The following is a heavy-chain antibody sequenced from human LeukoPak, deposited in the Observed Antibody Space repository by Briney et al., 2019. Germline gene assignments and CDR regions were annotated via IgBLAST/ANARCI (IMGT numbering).Heavy chain of an antibody. J-gene: IGHJ5*02. CDR1: GGSISSYY. Sequence: SETLSLTCTVSGGSISSYYWSWIRQPPGKGLEWIGYTYYSGSTNYNPSLKSRVTISVDTSKNQFSLKLSSVTAADTAVYYCARGLWFGELLGNWFDPWGQGTLVTVSS. CDR2: TYYSGST. V-gene: IGHV4-59*08. D-gene: IGHD3-10*01. CDR3: ARGLWFGELLGNWFDP.